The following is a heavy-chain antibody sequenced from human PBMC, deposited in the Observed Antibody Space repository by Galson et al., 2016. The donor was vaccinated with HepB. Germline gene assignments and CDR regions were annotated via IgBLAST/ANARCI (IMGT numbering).Heavy chain of an antibody. CDR1: GGSISTTTYY. CDR2: IYYSENT. V-gene: IGHV4-39*07. J-gene: IGHJ4*02. Sequence: SETLSLTCSVSGGSISTTTYYWNWFRQPPGKGLEWIGSIYYSENTYYNPSLKSRSTISLDMSKKSFSLKLNSVTAADTAVYYCARGGAYSADSWGQGTLVTTSS. CDR3: ARGGAYSADS. D-gene: IGHD1-26*01.